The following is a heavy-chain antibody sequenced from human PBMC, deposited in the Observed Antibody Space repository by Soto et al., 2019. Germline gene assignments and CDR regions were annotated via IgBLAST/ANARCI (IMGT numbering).Heavy chain of an antibody. J-gene: IGHJ3*02. V-gene: IGHV4-30-2*01. CDR3: ARGYGSGSNDAFDI. CDR1: GGSVSSGGYS. Sequence: SLTCAVSGGSVSSGGYSWSWIRQPPGKGLEWIGYIYHSGSTYYNPSLKSRVTISVDRSKNQFSLKLSSVTAADTAVYYCARGYGSGSNDAFDIWGQGTMVTV. CDR2: IYHSGST. D-gene: IGHD3-10*01.